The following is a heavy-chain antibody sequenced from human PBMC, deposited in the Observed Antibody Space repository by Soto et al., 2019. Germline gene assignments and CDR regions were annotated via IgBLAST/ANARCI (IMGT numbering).Heavy chain of an antibody. J-gene: IGHJ4*02. Sequence: AGGSLRLSCAASGFTFSIYAMNWVRQAPGKGLEWVSAIANSGGRTYYADSVKGRFIISRDNSKNTLYLQMNSLRADDTAVYYCAKDGRAYSQEHFDYWGQGTLVTVSS. CDR2: IANSGGRT. V-gene: IGHV3-23*01. CDR3: AKDGRAYSQEHFDY. D-gene: IGHD5-18*01. CDR1: GFTFSIYA.